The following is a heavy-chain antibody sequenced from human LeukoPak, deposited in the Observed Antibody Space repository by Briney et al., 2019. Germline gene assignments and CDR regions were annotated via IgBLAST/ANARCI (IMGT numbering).Heavy chain of an antibody. V-gene: IGHV4-34*01. CDR3: ARLRGAPEGGLDY. CDR2: INHSGST. Sequence: PSETLSLTCAVYGGSFSGYYWSWIRQPPGKGLEWIGEINHSGSTNYNPSLKSRVTISVDTSKNQFSLKLSSVTAADTAVYYWARLRGAPEGGLDYWGQGTLVTVSS. CDR1: GGSFSGYY. J-gene: IGHJ4*02. D-gene: IGHD1-26*01.